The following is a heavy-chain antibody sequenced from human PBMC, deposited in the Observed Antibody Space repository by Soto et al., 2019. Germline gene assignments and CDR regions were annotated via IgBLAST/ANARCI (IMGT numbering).Heavy chain of an antibody. CDR3: ARRPYGDYSFDY. J-gene: IGHJ4*02. Sequence: PSETLSLTCAVSGYSISSSNWWGWIRQPPGKGLEWIGYIYYSGSTYYNPSLKSRVTMSVATSKNQFSLKLSSVTAVDTAVYYWARRPYGDYSFDYWGQGTLVTVSS. CDR1: GYSISSSNW. V-gene: IGHV4-28*01. D-gene: IGHD4-17*01. CDR2: IYYSGST.